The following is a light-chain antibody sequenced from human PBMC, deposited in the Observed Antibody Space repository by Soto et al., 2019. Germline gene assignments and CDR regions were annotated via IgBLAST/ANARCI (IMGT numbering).Light chain of an antibody. CDR3: CSYAGTYTLV. CDR2: DVT. V-gene: IGLV2-11*02. CDR1: SSDVGKHNY. Sequence: QSALTQPHSVSGSPGQSVTISCTGTSSDVGKHNYVSWYQQHPGRAPKLMIYDVTERPSGVPDRFSGSKSGNTASLTISGLRAADEADYYCCSYAGTYTLVFGGGTKLTVL. J-gene: IGLJ2*01.